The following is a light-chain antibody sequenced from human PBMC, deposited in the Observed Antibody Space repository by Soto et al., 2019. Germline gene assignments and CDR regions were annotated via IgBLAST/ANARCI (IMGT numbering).Light chain of an antibody. CDR1: QSISNH. V-gene: IGKV1-39*01. CDR2: GAS. Sequence: DIQMTQSPSSLSASVGDRVTITCRASQSISNHLNWYQQKPGKAPKLLIYGASSLLGGVPSRFSGSGSGTDFTLTISSLQPEDFATYFCQQNYHTPLTFGGGTEVEV. J-gene: IGKJ4*01. CDR3: QQNYHTPLT.